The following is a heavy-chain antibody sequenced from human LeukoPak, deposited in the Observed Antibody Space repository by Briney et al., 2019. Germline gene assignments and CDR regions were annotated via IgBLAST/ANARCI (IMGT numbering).Heavy chain of an antibody. V-gene: IGHV5-51*01. CDR2: IYPGDSDT. D-gene: IGHD1-26*01. CDR3: TRQWWSGSYLIDY. Sequence: GESLKISCKGSGYNFTIYWIGWVRQMPGKGLEWMGIIYPGDSDTRYSPSFRGQVTISADKSISSAYLQWSSLRASDTAIYYCTRQWWSGSYLIDYWDQGIMVTVSS. CDR1: GYNFTIYW. J-gene: IGHJ4*02.